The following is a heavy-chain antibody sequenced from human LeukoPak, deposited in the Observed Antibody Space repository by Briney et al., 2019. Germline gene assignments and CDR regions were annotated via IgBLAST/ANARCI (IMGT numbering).Heavy chain of an antibody. J-gene: IGHJ6*03. D-gene: IGHD2-21*01. CDR3: ARVIAGVQLGFTSRYYYCHMDV. Sequence: PSESLSLTCTVSGGSISDSKYYWGWISHPPGKGLGWIGCIYFSGNRSYNPSLKSRVTISVDTSKNQFSLKLSSVTAADTAVYYCARVIAGVQLGFTSRYYYCHMDVWGKGTTVAVSS. CDR1: GGSISDSKYY. V-gene: IGHV4-39*07. CDR2: IYFSGNR.